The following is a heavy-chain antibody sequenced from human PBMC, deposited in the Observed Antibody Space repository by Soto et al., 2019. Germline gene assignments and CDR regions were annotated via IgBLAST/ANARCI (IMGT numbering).Heavy chain of an antibody. CDR1: GGSISSDANF. J-gene: IGHJ5*02. V-gene: IGHV4-31*03. D-gene: IGHD6-6*01. CDR2: ISYTGRT. Sequence: QVQLQESGPGLVKPSQTLSLTCTVSGGSISSDANFWSWIRQLPGRGLEWIGYISYTGRTYYTPSLNSRPTISLDTSKNLFSLRLSAVTAADTAVYFCARGSFSSSSSWFDPWGQGTLVTVSS. CDR3: ARGSFSSSSSWFDP.